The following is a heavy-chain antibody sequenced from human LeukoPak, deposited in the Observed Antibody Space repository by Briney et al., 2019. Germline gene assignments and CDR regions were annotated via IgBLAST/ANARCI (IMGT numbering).Heavy chain of an antibody. CDR3: ARVTTNWYFDL. V-gene: IGHV4-61*02. D-gene: IGHD4-17*01. J-gene: IGHJ2*01. Sequence: SQTLSLTCSVSGGSINYWSWIRQPAGKGLEWIGRIDTSGSTNYNLSLKSRVTISIDTSKNQFSLKLSSVTAADTAVFYCARVTTNWYFDLWGRGTLVTVSS. CDR1: GGSINY. CDR2: IDTSGST.